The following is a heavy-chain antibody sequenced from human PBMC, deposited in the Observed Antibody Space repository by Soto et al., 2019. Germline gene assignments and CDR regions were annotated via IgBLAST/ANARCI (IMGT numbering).Heavy chain of an antibody. CDR3: AREGGDIVQMVYALPWY. J-gene: IGHJ4*02. CDR2: INPNSGAT. CDR1: GYTFTDYY. V-gene: IGHV1-2*02. D-gene: IGHD2-8*01. Sequence: ASVKVSCKASGYTFTDYYMHWVRQAPGQGLEWMGWINPNSGATSYAQRFQGRVTMTRDTSISTAYMELSRLTSDDTAVYYCAREGGDIVQMVYALPWYWGQGTLVTVS.